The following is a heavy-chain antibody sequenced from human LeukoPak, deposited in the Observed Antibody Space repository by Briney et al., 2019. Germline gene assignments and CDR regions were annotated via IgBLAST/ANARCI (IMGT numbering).Heavy chain of an antibody. CDR2: ISASGDTT. V-gene: IGHV3-23*01. CDR3: ARSINYSNYLLDY. D-gene: IGHD4-11*01. Sequence: GGSLRLSCAASVFNFRDYDMTWVRQAPGKGLEWVASISASGDTTNYADSVRGRFTISSDNSNKVTYLRMNSLSAEDTAVYYCARSINYSNYLLDYWGQGTRVTVSS. CDR1: VFNFRDYD. J-gene: IGHJ4*02.